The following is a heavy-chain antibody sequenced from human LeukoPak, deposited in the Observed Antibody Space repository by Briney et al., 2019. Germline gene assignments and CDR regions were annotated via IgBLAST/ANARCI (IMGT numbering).Heavy chain of an antibody. J-gene: IGHJ3*02. CDR1: GGSISSGGYY. CDR2: IYYSGST. Sequence: SETLSLTRTVSGGSISSGGYYWSWIRQHPGKGLEWIGYIYYSGSTYYNPSLKSRVTISVDTSKNQFSLKLSSVTAADTAVYYCAAGWGSLDAFDIWGQGTMVTVSS. D-gene: IGHD7-27*01. V-gene: IGHV4-31*03. CDR3: AAGWGSLDAFDI.